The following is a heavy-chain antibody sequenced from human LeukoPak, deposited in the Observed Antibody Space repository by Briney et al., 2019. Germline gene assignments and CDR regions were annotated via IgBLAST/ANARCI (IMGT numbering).Heavy chain of an antibody. D-gene: IGHD3-10*01. CDR3: ARIRGDYHYAFHI. CDR2: IYHSGTT. CDR1: GGSITTSNYY. J-gene: IGHJ3*02. V-gene: IGHV4-30-4*08. Sequence: SETLSLTCTVSGGSITTSNYYWSWIRQPPGKGLEWIANIYHSGTTYYNPSLRGRVTISLDTSKNQFSLKVGSVTAADTAVYYCARIRGDYHYAFHIWGQGPMVTVSS.